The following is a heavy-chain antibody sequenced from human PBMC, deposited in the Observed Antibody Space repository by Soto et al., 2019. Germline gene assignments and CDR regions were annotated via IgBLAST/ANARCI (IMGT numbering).Heavy chain of an antibody. V-gene: IGHV3-7*01. D-gene: IGHD5-18*01. Sequence: GGSLRLSCAVSGFSFSSYWMSWVRQAPGKGLEWVANIKQDGSEEYYVDSVRGRFTISRDNARKSLYLQMNSLRAEDTAVYYCARDYSSYGPFDYWGQGTLVTVS. CDR1: GFSFSSYW. J-gene: IGHJ4*02. CDR3: ARDYSSYGPFDY. CDR2: IKQDGSEE.